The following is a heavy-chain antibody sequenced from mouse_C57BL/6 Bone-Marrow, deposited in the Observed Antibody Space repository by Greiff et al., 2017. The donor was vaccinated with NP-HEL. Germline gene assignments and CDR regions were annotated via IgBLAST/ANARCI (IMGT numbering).Heavy chain of an antibody. CDR3: ARSHFLLLRYRWYFDG. Sequence: EVQLQQSGPELVKPGASVKISCKASGYTFTDYYMNWVKQSHGKSLEWIGDINPNNGGTSYNQKFKGKATLTVDKSSSTAYMELRSLTSEDSAVYYCARSHFLLLRYRWYFDGWGTGTTVTVSS. D-gene: IGHD1-1*01. CDR2: INPNNGGT. V-gene: IGHV1-26*01. CDR1: GYTFTDYY. J-gene: IGHJ1*03.